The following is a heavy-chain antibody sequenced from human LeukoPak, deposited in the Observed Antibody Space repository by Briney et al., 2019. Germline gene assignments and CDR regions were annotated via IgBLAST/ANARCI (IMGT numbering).Heavy chain of an antibody. CDR1: GGSISSGGYY. D-gene: IGHD3-10*01. CDR2: IYYSGST. CDR3: AGDGFKGRNWFDP. V-gene: IGHV4-31*03. Sequence: SQTLSLTCTVSGGSISSGGYYWSWIRQHPGKGLEWIGYIYYSGSTYYNPSLKSRVTISVDTSKNQFSLKLSSVTAADTAVYYCAGDGFKGRNWFDPWGQGTLVTVSS. J-gene: IGHJ5*02.